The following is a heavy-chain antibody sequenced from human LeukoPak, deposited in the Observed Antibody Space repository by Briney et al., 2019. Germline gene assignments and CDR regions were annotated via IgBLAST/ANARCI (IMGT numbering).Heavy chain of an antibody. D-gene: IGHD5-24*01. CDR2: IYSGGST. V-gene: IGHV3-53*01. Sequence: PGGSLRLSCAASGFTVSSNYMSWVRQAPGKGLEWVSVIYSGGSTYYADSVKGRFTISRDNSKNTLYLQMNSLRAEDTAVYYCARARGRDRAAADYWGQGTLVTVSS. CDR3: ARARGRDRAAADY. CDR1: GFTVSSNY. J-gene: IGHJ4*02.